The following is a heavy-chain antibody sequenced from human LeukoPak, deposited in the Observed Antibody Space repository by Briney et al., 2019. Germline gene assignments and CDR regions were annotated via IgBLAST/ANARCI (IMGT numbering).Heavy chain of an antibody. J-gene: IGHJ3*02. CDR1: GYTFTSYD. D-gene: IGHD2-21*02. CDR2: MNPNSGNT. V-gene: IGHV1-8*01. Sequence: ASVKVSCKASGYTFTSYDINWVRPATGQGLEWMGWMNPNSGNTGYAQKFQGRVTMTRNTSISTAYMELSSLRSEDTAVYYCARVQDCGGDCTDIWGQGTMVTVSS. CDR3: ARVQDCGGDCTDI.